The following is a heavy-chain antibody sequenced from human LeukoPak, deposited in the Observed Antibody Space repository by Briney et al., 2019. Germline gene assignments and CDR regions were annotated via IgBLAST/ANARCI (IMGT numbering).Heavy chain of an antibody. CDR2: VTGSGGDT. CDR1: GFTFSNYA. Sequence: GGSLRLSCAASGFTFSNYAMSWVRQTPGKGLECVSVVTGSGGDTYYTGSVNGRFTISRDNSKNTLYLQMNSLRAEDTAVYYCARGTLEHCSVASCYPLDSWGQGTLVTVSS. J-gene: IGHJ5*01. D-gene: IGHD2-15*01. CDR3: ARGTLEHCSVASCYPLDS. V-gene: IGHV3-23*01.